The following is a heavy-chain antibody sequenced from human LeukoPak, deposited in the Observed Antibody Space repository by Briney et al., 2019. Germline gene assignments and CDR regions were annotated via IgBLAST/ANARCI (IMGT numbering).Heavy chain of an antibody. CDR2: ISGDGGST. V-gene: IGHV3-43*02. CDR1: GFTFDDYA. Sequence: SGGSLRLSCAASGFTFDDYAMHWVRQAPGKGLEWVSLISGDGGSTYYADSVKGRFPISRDNSKNSLYLQMNSLRTEDTALYYCARAGYSSGWYPGAYFDLWGRGTLVTVSS. J-gene: IGHJ2*01. CDR3: ARAGYSSGWYPGAYFDL. D-gene: IGHD6-19*01.